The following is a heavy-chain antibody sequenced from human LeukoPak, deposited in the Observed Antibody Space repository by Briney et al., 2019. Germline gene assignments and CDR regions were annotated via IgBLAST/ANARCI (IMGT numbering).Heavy chain of an antibody. CDR3: AKDRAYSSGWYGFDY. CDR2: ISGSGGNT. D-gene: IGHD6-19*01. V-gene: IGHV3-23*01. Sequence: PGGSLRLSCAASGFTFSTYAMSWVRQATGKGPDWVSAISGSGGNTYYADSVKGRFTISRDNSKNTLYLQMNSLRAEDTALYYCAKDRAYSSGWYGFDYWGQGTLVTVSS. CDR1: GFTFSTYA. J-gene: IGHJ4*02.